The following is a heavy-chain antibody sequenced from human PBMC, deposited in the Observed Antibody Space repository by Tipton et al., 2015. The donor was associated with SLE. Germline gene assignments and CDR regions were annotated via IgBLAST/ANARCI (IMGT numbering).Heavy chain of an antibody. CDR2: IYYSRST. J-gene: IGHJ5*02. CDR1: GGSISSYY. Sequence: TLSLTCTVSGGSISSYYWSWIRQPPGKGLEWIGYIYYSRSTNYNPSLKSRVTISVDTSKNQFSLKLSSVTAADTAVYYCARHVRGRSRELRWFDPWGQGTLVTVSS. D-gene: IGHD1-26*01. CDR3: ARHVRGRSRELRWFDP. V-gene: IGHV4-59*08.